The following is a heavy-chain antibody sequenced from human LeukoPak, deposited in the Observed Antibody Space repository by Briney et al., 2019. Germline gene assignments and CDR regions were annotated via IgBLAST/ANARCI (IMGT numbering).Heavy chain of an antibody. CDR1: GGSFSGYY. V-gene: IGHV4-34*01. J-gene: IGHJ5*02. CDR2: INHSGST. CDR3: VKAAPGTDNWFDP. D-gene: IGHD6-13*01. Sequence: SETLSLTCAVYGGSFSGYYWSWIRQPPGKGLEWIGEINHSGSTNYNPSLKSRVTISVDKSKNEFSLKLNSVTAADTAVYYCVKAAPGTDNWFDPWGQGTLVTVSS.